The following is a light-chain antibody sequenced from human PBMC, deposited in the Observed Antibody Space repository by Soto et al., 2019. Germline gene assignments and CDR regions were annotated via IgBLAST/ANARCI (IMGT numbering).Light chain of an antibody. V-gene: IGKV3-11*01. Sequence: EIVLTRSPATLSLSPGERATLSCTASQSVNSYLAWYQHRPGQAPRLLIYDTFNRATGVPARFSGSGSGTDFTLTISSLEPEDFAVYYCQHRTSRYTFGQGTKVETK. CDR2: DTF. CDR3: QHRTSRYT. J-gene: IGKJ2*01. CDR1: QSVNSY.